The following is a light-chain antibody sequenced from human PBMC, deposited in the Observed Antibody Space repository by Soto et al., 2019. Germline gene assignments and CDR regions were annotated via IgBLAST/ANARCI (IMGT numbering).Light chain of an antibody. CDR1: QSVSSN. V-gene: IGKV3-15*01. CDR2: GAS. Sequence: EIVMTQSPATLSVSPGERATLSCRASQSVSSNLAWYQQKPGQAPRRLIYGASTRATGIPARFSGSGSGTECTLNISSLQSEDFAVYYCQQYNNWQWTFGQGTKVEIK. CDR3: QQYNNWQWT. J-gene: IGKJ1*01.